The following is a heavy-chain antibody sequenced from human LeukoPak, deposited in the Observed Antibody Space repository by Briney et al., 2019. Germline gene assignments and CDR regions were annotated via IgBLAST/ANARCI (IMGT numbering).Heavy chain of an antibody. CDR3: ARGRHRGYYYDSSGYYPYD. CDR1: GYTFTSYD. CDR2: MNPNSGNT. Sequence: GASVKVSCKASGYTFTSYDINWVRLATGQGLEWMGWMNPNSGNTGYAQKFQGRVTMTRNTSISTAYMELSSLRSEDTAVYYCARGRHRGYYYDSSGYYPYDWGQGTLVTVSS. V-gene: IGHV1-8*01. D-gene: IGHD3-22*01. J-gene: IGHJ4*02.